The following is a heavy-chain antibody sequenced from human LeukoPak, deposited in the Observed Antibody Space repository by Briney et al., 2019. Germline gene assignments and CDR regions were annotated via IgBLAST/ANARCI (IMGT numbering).Heavy chain of an antibody. D-gene: IGHD3-10*01. V-gene: IGHV4-59*01. CDR1: GDSISSYY. CDR3: AREDPSGYYYYMDV. J-gene: IGHJ6*03. CDR2: IYYSGST. Sequence: PSETLSLTCTVSGDSISSYYWSWIRQPPGKGLEWIGYIYYSGSTNYNPSLKSRVTISVDTSKNQFSLKLSSVTAADTAVYYCAREDPSGYYYYMDVWGKGTTVTVSS.